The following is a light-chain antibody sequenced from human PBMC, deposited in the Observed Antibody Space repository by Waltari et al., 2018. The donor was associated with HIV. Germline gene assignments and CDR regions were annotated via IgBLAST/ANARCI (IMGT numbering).Light chain of an antibody. Sequence: QSVLTQPPSASGTPGQRVTISCSGSSSNIGRNYVYWYQQLPGTAPKRLIYRNNQRPSGVPDRFSGSKSGTSASLAISGLRSEDEADYYCAAWDDSLSGHVVFGGGTKLPVL. CDR3: AAWDDSLSGHVV. V-gene: IGLV1-47*01. CDR2: RNN. J-gene: IGLJ2*01. CDR1: SSNIGRNY.